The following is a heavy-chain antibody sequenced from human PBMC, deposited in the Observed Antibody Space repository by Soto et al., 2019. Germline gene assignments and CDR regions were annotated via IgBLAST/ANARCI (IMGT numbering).Heavy chain of an antibody. J-gene: IGHJ5*02. D-gene: IGHD6-19*01. CDR1: GGSVSSGSYY. V-gene: IGHV4-61*01. CDR2: IYYSGST. Sequence: PSETLSLTCTVSGGSVSSGSYYWSWIRQPPGKGLEWIGYIYYSGSTNYNPSLKSRVTISVDTSKNQFSLKLSSVTAADTAVYYCAREGRVAGTDKNWFDPWGQGTLVTVSS. CDR3: AREGRVAGTDKNWFDP.